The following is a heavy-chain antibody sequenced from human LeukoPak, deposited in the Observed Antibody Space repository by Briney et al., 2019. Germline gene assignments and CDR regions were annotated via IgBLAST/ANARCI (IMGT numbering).Heavy chain of an antibody. CDR3: ARDISSWYLGYYYYYMDV. Sequence: GGSLRLSCAASGFTFSDYYMSWIRQAPGKGLEWVSYISSSGSTIYYADSVKGRSTISRDNAKNSLYLQMNSLRAEDTAVYYCARDISSWYLGYYYYYMDVWGKGTTVTVSS. D-gene: IGHD6-13*01. J-gene: IGHJ6*03. CDR1: GFTFSDYY. CDR2: ISSSGSTI. V-gene: IGHV3-11*04.